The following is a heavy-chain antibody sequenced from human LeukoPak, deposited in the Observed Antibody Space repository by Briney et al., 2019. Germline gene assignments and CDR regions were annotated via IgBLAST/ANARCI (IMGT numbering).Heavy chain of an antibody. V-gene: IGHV3-30*18. D-gene: IGHD1-26*01. CDR2: ISYDGSNK. J-gene: IGHJ4*02. CDR1: GFTFSSYG. CDR3: AKPSGSWELFDY. Sequence: GGSLRLSCAASGFTFSSYGMRWVRQAPGKGLEWVAVISYDGSNKYYADSVKGRFTISRDNSKNTLYLQMNSLRAEDTAVYYCAKPSGSWELFDYWGQGTLVTASS.